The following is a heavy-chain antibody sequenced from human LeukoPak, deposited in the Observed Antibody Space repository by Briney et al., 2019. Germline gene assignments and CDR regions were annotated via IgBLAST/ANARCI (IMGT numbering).Heavy chain of an antibody. D-gene: IGHD3-10*01. CDR3: ARVLKLLWLGEGGWFDP. J-gene: IGHJ5*02. CDR1: GGSFSGYY. CDR2: INHSGST. V-gene: IGHV4-34*01. Sequence: SETLSLTCAVYGGSFSGYYWSWIRQPPGKGLEWIGEINHSGSTNYNPSLRSRVTISVDTSKNQFSLKLSSVTAADTAVYYCARVLKLLWLGEGGWFDPWGQGTLVTVSS.